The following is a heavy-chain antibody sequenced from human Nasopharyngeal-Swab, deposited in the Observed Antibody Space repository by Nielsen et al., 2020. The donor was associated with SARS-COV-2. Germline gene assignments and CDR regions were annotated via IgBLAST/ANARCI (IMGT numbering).Heavy chain of an antibody. Sequence: SETLSLTCTVSGGSISSYYWSWIRQPPGKGLEWIGYIYYSGSTNYNPSPKSRVTISVDTSKNQFSLKLSSVTAADTAVYYCARHRGIYYYYYGMDVWGQGTTVTVSS. J-gene: IGHJ6*02. D-gene: IGHD3-10*01. CDR1: GGSISSYY. CDR2: IYYSGST. V-gene: IGHV4-59*08. CDR3: ARHRGIYYYYYGMDV.